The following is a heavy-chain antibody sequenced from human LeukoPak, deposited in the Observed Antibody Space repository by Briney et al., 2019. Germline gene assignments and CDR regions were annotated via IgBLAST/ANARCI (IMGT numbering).Heavy chain of an antibody. CDR1: GGSISSYY. CDR3: ARAGGDTTMAVDLDY. Sequence: SETLSFTCTVSGGSISSYYWSWIRQPPGRGLEWIGYIHYSGSTNYNPSLKSRVTISVDTSKNQFSLRLSSVTAADTAVYYCARAGGDTTMAVDLDYWGQGTLVTVSS. V-gene: IGHV4-59*01. D-gene: IGHD5-18*01. CDR2: IHYSGST. J-gene: IGHJ4*02.